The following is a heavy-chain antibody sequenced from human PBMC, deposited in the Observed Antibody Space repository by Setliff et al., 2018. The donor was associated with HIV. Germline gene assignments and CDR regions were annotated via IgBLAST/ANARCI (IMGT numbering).Heavy chain of an antibody. J-gene: IGHJ4*02. CDR1: GGSISSGSYY. Sequence: SETLSLTCTVSGGSISSGSYYWSWIRQPAGKGLEWIGRIYTSGSTNYNPSLKSRVTISVDKSKNQFSLKLSSVTAADAAVYYCARTLRAAAMGYFDYWGQGTLVTVSS. V-gene: IGHV4-61*02. D-gene: IGHD5-18*01. CDR3: ARTLRAAAMGYFDY. CDR2: IYTSGST.